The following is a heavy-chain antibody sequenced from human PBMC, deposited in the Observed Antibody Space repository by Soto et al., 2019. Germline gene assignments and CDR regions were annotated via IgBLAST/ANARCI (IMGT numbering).Heavy chain of an antibody. Sequence: GASVKVSCKASGYTFTIYDINWVRQTTGQGLEWMGWMNPNSGNTGYAQKFQGRVTMTRNTSISTAYMELSSLRSEDTAVYYCARGIGEGSGGSRYADFDIWGPGTRGNVSS. CDR3: ARGIGEGSGGSRYADFDI. J-gene: IGHJ3*02. CDR2: MNPNSGNT. V-gene: IGHV1-8*01. CDR1: GYTFTIYD. D-gene: IGHD2-15*01.